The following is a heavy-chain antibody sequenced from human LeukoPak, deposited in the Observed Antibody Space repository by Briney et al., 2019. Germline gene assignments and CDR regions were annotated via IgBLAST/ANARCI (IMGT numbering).Heavy chain of an antibody. CDR1: GFTFSNYA. V-gene: IGHV3-23*01. Sequence: GGSLRLSCEVSGFTFSNYAMSWVRQAPGKGLEWVSAISGSGGSTYYADSVKGRFTISRDNSKNTLYLQMNSLRADDTAVYYCARGYTYYYGSGSYRYYSDYWGQGPLVTVSS. CDR3: ARGYTYYYGSGSYRYYSDY. D-gene: IGHD3-10*01. CDR2: ISGSGGST. J-gene: IGHJ4*02.